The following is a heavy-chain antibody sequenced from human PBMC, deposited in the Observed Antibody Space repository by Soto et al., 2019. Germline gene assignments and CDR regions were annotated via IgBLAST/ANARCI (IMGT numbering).Heavy chain of an antibody. Sequence: GGSLRLSCAASGFTFNNYAMSWVRQAPGKGLEWVSAISGNGISTYYADPVRGRFTISRDNSENTLFLQMNRLRADDTAVYYCTRDAIPIVRGTDNWFDPWGQGTLVTVSS. CDR1: GFTFNNYA. CDR3: TRDAIPIVRGTDNWFDP. D-gene: IGHD3-10*01. V-gene: IGHV3-23*01. J-gene: IGHJ5*02. CDR2: ISGNGIST.